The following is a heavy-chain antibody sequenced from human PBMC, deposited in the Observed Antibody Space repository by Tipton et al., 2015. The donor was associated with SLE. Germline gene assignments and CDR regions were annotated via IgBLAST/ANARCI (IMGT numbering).Heavy chain of an antibody. CDR1: GGSISNYY. Sequence: TLSLTCSVSGGSISNYYWSWIRQPAGKGLEWIGRIYRSGSTDYNTSLKSRVTMSVDTSRNRFSLKLTSVTAADAAVYYCAREGDRDYFDFWGQGMLVTVSP. J-gene: IGHJ4*02. CDR2: IYRSGST. D-gene: IGHD2-21*02. V-gene: IGHV4-4*07. CDR3: AREGDRDYFDF.